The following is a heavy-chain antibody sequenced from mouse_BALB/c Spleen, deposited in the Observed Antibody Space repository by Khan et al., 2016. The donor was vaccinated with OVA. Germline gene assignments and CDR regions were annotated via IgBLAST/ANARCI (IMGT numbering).Heavy chain of an antibody. D-gene: IGHD2-14*01. Sequence: QVQLKESGAELARSGASVKMSCKASGYAFTSYTIHWIKKRPGQGLEWIGYINPSNGYTNYNQKFKDKATLTTDESSTTAYLQLSSLTSDDSAIYNCVRDGAYHRNDGWFAYWGQGTLVTVSA. CDR3: VRDGAYHRNDGWFAY. CDR2: INPSNGYT. CDR1: GYAFTSYT. V-gene: IGHV1-4*01. J-gene: IGHJ3*01.